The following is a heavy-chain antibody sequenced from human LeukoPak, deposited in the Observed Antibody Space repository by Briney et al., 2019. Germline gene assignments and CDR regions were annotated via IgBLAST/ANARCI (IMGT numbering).Heavy chain of an antibody. CDR1: GYSFTSYG. V-gene: IGHV1-18*01. CDR3: ARRGPQGTGTYFDY. D-gene: IGHD3/OR15-3a*01. CDR2: ISAYNGNT. Sequence: GESLKISCKGSGYSFTSYGISWVRQAPGQGLEWMGWISAYNGNTNYAQQLQGRVTMTTDTSTSTAYMELRSLRSDDTAVYYCARRGPQGTGTYFDYWGQGTLVTVSS. J-gene: IGHJ4*02.